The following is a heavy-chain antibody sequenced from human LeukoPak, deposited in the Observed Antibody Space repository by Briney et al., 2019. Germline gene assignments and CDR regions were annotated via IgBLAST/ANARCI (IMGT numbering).Heavy chain of an antibody. V-gene: IGHV3-48*01. D-gene: IGHD2-2*01. CDR2: ISSSSSTI. CDR3: ARVVVVPAAIFPDY. Sequence: GGSLRLSCAASGFTFSSYSMNWVRQAPGKGLEWVSYISSSSSTIYYADSVKGRFTISRDNAKNSLYLQMNSLRAEDTAVYHCARVVVVPAAIFPDYWGQGTLVTVSS. J-gene: IGHJ4*02. CDR1: GFTFSSYS.